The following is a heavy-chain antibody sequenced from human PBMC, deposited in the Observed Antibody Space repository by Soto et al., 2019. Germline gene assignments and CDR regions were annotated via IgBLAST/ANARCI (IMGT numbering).Heavy chain of an antibody. CDR1: GFTFSHSW. Sequence: GGSLRLSCAASGFTFSHSWMSWVRQAPGKGLEWVANINQDGNDVYYADAVRGRFTISRDNVKSSLYLQMNGLGVEDTAIYYCLKDKSWGQGTLVTVSS. CDR2: INQDGNDV. CDR3: LKDKS. J-gene: IGHJ4*02. V-gene: IGHV3-7*01.